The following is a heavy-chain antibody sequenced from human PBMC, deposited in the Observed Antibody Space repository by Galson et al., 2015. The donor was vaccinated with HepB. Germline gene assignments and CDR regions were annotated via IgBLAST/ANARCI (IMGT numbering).Heavy chain of an antibody. Sequence: ETLSLTCAVYGGSFSGYYWSWIRQPPGKGLEWIGEINHSGSTNYNPSLKSRVTISVDTSKNQFSLKLSSVTAADTAVYYCARGFRAGLVVTARGPFDYWGQGTLVTVSS. CDR2: INHSGST. CDR3: ARGFRAGLVVTARGPFDY. V-gene: IGHV4-34*01. D-gene: IGHD2-21*02. CDR1: GGSFSGYY. J-gene: IGHJ4*02.